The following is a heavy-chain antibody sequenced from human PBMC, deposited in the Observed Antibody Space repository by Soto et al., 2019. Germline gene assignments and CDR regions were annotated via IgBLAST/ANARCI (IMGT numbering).Heavy chain of an antibody. CDR2: ISGSGGST. CDR3: AKVRFGYSGLDY. D-gene: IGHD5-12*01. V-gene: IGHV3-23*01. Sequence: EVQLLESGGGLVQPGGSLRLSCVASGFTFSSYAMSWVRQAPGKGLEWVSAISGSGGSTYYADSVKGRFTISRDNSKNTLYLQMNSLRAEDTAVYYCAKVRFGYSGLDYWGQGTLVTVSS. CDR1: GFTFSSYA. J-gene: IGHJ4*02.